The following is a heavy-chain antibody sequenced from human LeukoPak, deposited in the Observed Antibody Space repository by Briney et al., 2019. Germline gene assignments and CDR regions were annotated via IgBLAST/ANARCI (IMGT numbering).Heavy chain of an antibody. CDR2: ISGSGGTT. Sequence: RGSLRLSCAASGFTFSSYAMSWVRQAPGKGLEWVSGISGSGGTTYYADSVQGRFTISRDNSKKTLFLQMSSLRAEDTAVYYCAKGDVVTAIFPLDYWGQGTLVIVSS. D-gene: IGHD5-12*01. CDR1: GFTFSSYA. CDR3: AKGDVVTAIFPLDY. J-gene: IGHJ4*02. V-gene: IGHV3-23*01.